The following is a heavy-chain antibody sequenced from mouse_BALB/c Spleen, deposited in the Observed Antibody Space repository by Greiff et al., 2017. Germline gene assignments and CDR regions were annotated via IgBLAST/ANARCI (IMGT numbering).Heavy chain of an antibody. CDR3: AQTGKAMDY. J-gene: IGHJ4*01. CDR1: GFNIKDTY. Sequence: EVKLMESGAELVKPGASVKLSCTASGFNIKDTYMHWVKQRPEQGLEWIGRIDPANGNTKYDPKFQGKATITADTSSNTAYLQLSSLTSEDTAVYYCAQTGKAMDYWGQGTSVTVSS. D-gene: IGHD4-1*01. V-gene: IGHV14-3*02. CDR2: IDPANGNT.